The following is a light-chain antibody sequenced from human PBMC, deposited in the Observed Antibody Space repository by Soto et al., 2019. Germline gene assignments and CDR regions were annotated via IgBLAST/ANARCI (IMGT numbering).Light chain of an antibody. V-gene: IGKV3-15*01. CDR1: QSVNSN. J-gene: IGKJ5*01. Sequence: EVVMTQSPATLSVSPGQRAPLSCRASQSVNSNLAWYQLNLGQAPRLLIYGASTRATGIPARFSGGGSGTEFTLTISSLQSEDFAVYYCQQYNSWPPITFGQGTRLEIK. CDR3: QQYNSWPPIT. CDR2: GAS.